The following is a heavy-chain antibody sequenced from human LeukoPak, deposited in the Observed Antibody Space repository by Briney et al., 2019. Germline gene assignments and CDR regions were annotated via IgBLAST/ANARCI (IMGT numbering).Heavy chain of an antibody. Sequence: SETLSLTCTVSGGSISSSSYYWGWIRQPPGKGLEWIGSIYYSGSTYYNPSLKSRVTISVDTSKNQFSLKLSSVPAADTAVYYCARLTLSGVSADYWGQGTLVTVSS. V-gene: IGHV4-39*01. J-gene: IGHJ4*02. CDR3: ARLTLSGVSADY. CDR2: IYYSGST. CDR1: GGSISSSSYY. D-gene: IGHD2/OR15-2a*01.